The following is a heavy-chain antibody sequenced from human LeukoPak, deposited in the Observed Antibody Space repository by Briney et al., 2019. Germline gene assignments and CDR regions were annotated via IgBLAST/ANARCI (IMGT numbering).Heavy chain of an antibody. CDR1: GFTFSTYD. CDR3: ARVRRDNWFDP. V-gene: IGHV3-13*04. Sequence: GGSLRLSCAASGFTFSTYDMHWVRQSTGKGLEWVSGIGTAGDTYYLGSVKDRFTISRENDKNSLYLQMNSLRAGDTAVYYCARVRRDNWFDPWGQGTQVTVYS. J-gene: IGHJ5*02. CDR2: IGTAGDT.